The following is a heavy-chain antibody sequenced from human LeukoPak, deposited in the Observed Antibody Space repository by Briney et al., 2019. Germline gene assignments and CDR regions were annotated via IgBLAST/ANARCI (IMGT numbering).Heavy chain of an antibody. CDR1: GFTFSSYG. V-gene: IGHV3-30*03. Sequence: GGSLRLSCAASGFTFSSYGMHWVRQAPGKGLEWVAVISYDGSNKYYADSVKGRFTISRDNSKNTLYLQMNSLRAEDTAVYYCATFQASFWGQGTLVTVSS. D-gene: IGHD3-16*02. CDR3: ATFQASF. J-gene: IGHJ4*02. CDR2: ISYDGSNK.